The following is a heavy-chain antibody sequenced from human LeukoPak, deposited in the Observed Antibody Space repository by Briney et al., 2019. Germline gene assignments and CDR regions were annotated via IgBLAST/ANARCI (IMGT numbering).Heavy chain of an antibody. J-gene: IGHJ5*02. Sequence: SETLSLTCTVSGGSISSYYWSWIRQPPGKGLEWIGYIYYSGSTNYNPSLKSRVTISVDTSKNQFSLKLSSVTAADTAVYYCVRDSAVAGNWFDPWGQGTLVTVSS. CDR1: GGSISSYY. CDR2: IYYSGST. D-gene: IGHD6-13*01. V-gene: IGHV4-59*12. CDR3: VRDSAVAGNWFDP.